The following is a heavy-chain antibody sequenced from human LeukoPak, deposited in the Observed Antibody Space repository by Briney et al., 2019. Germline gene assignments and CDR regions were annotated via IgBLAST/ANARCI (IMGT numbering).Heavy chain of an antibody. CDR1: GYSIKSGYY. CDR2: IYNTGNT. V-gene: IGHV4-38-2*02. CDR3: ARVSVEGRGPPRYHFDY. J-gene: IGHJ4*02. Sequence: SETLSLTCSVSGYSIKSGYYWGWIRQAPGKGLEWIGSIYNTGNTFYNPSLKCRVTISVDTSKNQFSLTLTSVTAADTALFYCARVSVEGRGPPRYHFDYWGQGTLVAVSS. D-gene: IGHD3-10*01.